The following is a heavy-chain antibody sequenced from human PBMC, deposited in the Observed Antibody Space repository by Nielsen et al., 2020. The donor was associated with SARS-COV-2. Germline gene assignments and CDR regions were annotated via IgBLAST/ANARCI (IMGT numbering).Heavy chain of an antibody. CDR2: ISYDGSNK. CDR3: AKGYSSSWYLFDY. CDR1: GFTFSSYA. D-gene: IGHD6-13*01. Sequence: GESLKISCAASGFTFSSYAMHWVRQAPGKGLEWVAVISYDGSNKYYADSVKGRFTISRDNSKNTLYLQMNSLRAEDTAVYYCAKGYSSSWYLFDYWGQGTLVTVSS. J-gene: IGHJ4*02. V-gene: IGHV3-30-3*01.